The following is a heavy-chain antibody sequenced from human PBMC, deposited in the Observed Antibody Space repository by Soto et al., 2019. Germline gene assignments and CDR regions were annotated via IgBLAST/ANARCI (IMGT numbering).Heavy chain of an antibody. CDR3: ARGVAGSGFDL. J-gene: IGHJ4*02. D-gene: IGHD6-19*01. CDR2: TYYRSNWRH. CDR1: GDSVSSNTAA. Sequence: SHTVSLTCALSGDSVSSNTAAWYWIRSSPSRGLEWLGRTYYRSNWRHDYAVSVKSRITVNPDTSKNHFSLQLNSVTPDDTAVYYCARGVAGSGFDLWGQGTLVTVSS. V-gene: IGHV6-1*01.